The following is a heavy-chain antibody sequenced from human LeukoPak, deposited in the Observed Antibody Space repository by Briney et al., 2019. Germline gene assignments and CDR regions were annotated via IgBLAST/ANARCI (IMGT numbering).Heavy chain of an antibody. J-gene: IGHJ5*02. V-gene: IGHV4-34*01. CDR1: GGSLSGYY. CDR3: ARGITFGGVIVWNWFDP. CDR2: INHSGTT. D-gene: IGHD3-16*02. Sequence: PSETLSLTCGVYGGSLSGYYWTWIRQPPGKGLEWIGEINHSGTTNYNPSLKSRVTISVDTSKNQFSLKLNSVTAADTAVYYCARGITFGGVIVWNWFDPWGQRTLVTVSS.